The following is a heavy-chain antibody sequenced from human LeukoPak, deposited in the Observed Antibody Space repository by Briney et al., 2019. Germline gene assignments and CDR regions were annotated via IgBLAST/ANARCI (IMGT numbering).Heavy chain of an antibody. CDR1: GYAFTTYD. D-gene: IGHD1-26*01. CDR3: ASGQTKWELLVY. V-gene: IGHV1-46*01. J-gene: IGHJ4*02. Sequence: ASVKVSCKASGYAFTTYDINWVRQAPGQGLEWMGIINPSGGSTSYAQKFQGRVTMTRDTSTSTVYMELSSLRSEDTAVYYCASGQTKWELLVYWGQGTLVTVSS. CDR2: INPSGGST.